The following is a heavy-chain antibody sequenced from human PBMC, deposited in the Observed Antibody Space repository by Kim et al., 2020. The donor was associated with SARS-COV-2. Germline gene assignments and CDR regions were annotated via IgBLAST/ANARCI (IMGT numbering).Heavy chain of an antibody. Sequence: GGSLRLSCAASGFTFNNYAMNWVRQAPGKGLEWVSVISGGGRSTYYTDSVKGRFTISRDNSKNTLHLQMNSLRAEDTAVYYCAKAVWGTSMGHFDYWGQGTLVTVSS. J-gene: IGHJ4*02. V-gene: IGHV3-23*01. CDR2: ISGGGRST. CDR3: AKAVWGTSMGHFDY. CDR1: GFTFNNYA. D-gene: IGHD3-16*01.